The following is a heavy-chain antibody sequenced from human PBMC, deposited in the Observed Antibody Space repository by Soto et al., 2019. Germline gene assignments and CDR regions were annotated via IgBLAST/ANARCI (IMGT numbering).Heavy chain of an antibody. CDR3: AREVVGNTWPGIFDS. J-gene: IGHJ4*02. V-gene: IGHV4-4*08. Sequence: SETLSLTCSIADDSIGPYYWTLIRQTPRKELQWIGYVYTSGSTKYNSSLKSRVTISLDASNSQFSLTMGSVTAADTGVYYCAREVVGNTWPGIFDSWGRGTLVTVSS. CDR2: VYTSGST. CDR1: DDSIGPYY.